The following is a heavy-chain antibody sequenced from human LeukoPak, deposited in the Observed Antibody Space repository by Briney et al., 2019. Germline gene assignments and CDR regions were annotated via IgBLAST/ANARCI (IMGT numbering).Heavy chain of an antibody. Sequence: ASVKVSCKASGYTFTGYYIHWVRQAPGQGLEWMGWINPNSGGTNYAQNFQGRVTMTRDTSISTAYMELSRLRFDDSAVYYCAREQWDYYDSSGYRDAFDYWGQGTLVTVSS. D-gene: IGHD3-22*01. CDR2: INPNSGGT. CDR1: GYTFTGYY. V-gene: IGHV1-2*02. CDR3: AREQWDYYDSSGYRDAFDY. J-gene: IGHJ4*02.